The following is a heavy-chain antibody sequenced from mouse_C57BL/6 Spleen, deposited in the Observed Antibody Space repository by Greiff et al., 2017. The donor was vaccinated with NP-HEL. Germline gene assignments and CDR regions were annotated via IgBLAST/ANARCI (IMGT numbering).Heavy chain of an antibody. D-gene: IGHD4-1*01. CDR3: ARGTGTEAMDY. J-gene: IGHJ4*01. V-gene: IGHV1-81*01. CDR2: IYPRSGNT. CDR1: GYTFTSYG. Sequence: QVQLKQSGAELARPGASVKLSCKASGYTFTSYGISWVKQRTGQGLEWIGEIYPRSGNTYYNEKFKGKATLTADKSSSTAYMELRSLTSEDSAVYFCARGTGTEAMDYWGQGTSVTVSS.